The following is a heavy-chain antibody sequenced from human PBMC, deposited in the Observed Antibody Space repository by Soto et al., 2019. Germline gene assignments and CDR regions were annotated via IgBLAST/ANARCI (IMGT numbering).Heavy chain of an antibody. CDR3: ARDPGGHYCTSTSCLYFCDH. D-gene: IGHD2-2*01. V-gene: IGHV3-23*01. CDR2: ISDSGST. Sequence: EVQLLESGGALVQPGGSLRLSCAASGFTFSNHAMNWVRQAPGKGLEWVSTISDSGSTYYADSVKGPFTISRDNSKNPLDLQMNSLRAEDTAVYYCARDPGGHYCTSTSCLYFCDHWGQGTRVIVSS. CDR1: GFTFSNHA. J-gene: IGHJ4*02.